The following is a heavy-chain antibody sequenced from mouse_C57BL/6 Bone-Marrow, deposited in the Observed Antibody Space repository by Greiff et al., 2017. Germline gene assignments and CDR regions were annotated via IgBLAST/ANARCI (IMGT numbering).Heavy chain of an antibody. CDR1: GFTFSSYA. J-gene: IGHJ2*01. CDR3: ARVRKLYFDY. CDR2: ISDGGSYT. Sequence: EVKLMESGGGLVKPGGSLKLSCAASGFTFSSYAMSWVRQTPEKRLEWVATISDGGSYTYYPDNVKGRFTISRDNAKNNLYLQMSHLKSEDTAMYYCARVRKLYFDYWGQGTTLTVSS. V-gene: IGHV5-4*03.